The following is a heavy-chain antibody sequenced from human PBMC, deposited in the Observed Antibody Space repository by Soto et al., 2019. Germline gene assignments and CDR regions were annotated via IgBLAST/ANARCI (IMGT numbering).Heavy chain of an antibody. V-gene: IGHV1-18*01. J-gene: IGHJ4*02. CDR2: ISAHNGNT. Sequence: QVHLVQSGAEVKKPGASVKVSCQASGYAFTTYGITWVRQAPGQGLERMGWISAHNGNTNYAQKLQGRVTGTRDTSTSTAYMELRSLRSDDTAVYYCARGRYGDYWGQGALVTVSS. CDR3: ARGRYGDY. CDR1: GYAFTTYG. D-gene: IGHD1-1*01.